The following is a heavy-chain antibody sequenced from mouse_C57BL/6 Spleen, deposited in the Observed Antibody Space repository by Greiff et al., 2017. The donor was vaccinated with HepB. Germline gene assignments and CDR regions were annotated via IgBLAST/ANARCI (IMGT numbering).Heavy chain of an antibody. CDR1: GFNIKDYY. D-gene: IGHD2-1*01. V-gene: IGHV14-1*01. CDR3: TTDGNYSAWFAY. CDR2: IDPEDGDT. J-gene: IGHJ3*01. Sequence: VQLQQPGAELVRPGASVKLSCTASGFNIKDYYMHWVKQRPEQGLEWIGRIDPEDGDTEYAPKFQGKATMTADTSSNTAYLQLSSLTSEDTAVYYCTTDGNYSAWFAYWGQGTLVTVSA.